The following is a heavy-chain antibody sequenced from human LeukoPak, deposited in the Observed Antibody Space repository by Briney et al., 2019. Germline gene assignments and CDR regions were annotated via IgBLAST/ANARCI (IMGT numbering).Heavy chain of an antibody. J-gene: IGHJ6*02. D-gene: IGHD6-13*01. Sequence: GGSLRLSCAASGFTFSSYAMSWVRQAPGKGLEWVSVISGSGGSTYYADSVKGRFTISRDNSKNTLYLQMNSLRAEDTAVYCCAIDIAAAAGPLHYYGMDVWGQGTTVTVSS. CDR3: AIDIAAAAGPLHYYGMDV. CDR2: ISGSGGST. CDR1: GFTFSSYA. V-gene: IGHV3-23*01.